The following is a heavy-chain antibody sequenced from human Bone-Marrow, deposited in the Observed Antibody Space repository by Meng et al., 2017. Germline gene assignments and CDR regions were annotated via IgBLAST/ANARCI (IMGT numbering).Heavy chain of an antibody. CDR2: IWYDGSNK. Sequence: GGSLRLSCAASGFTFSSYGMHRVRQAPGKGLEWVAVIWYDGSNKYYADSVKGRFTISRDNAKNSLYLQMNSLRAEDTAVYYCARGVTAAGTWYYYYGMDVWGQGTTVTGSS. CDR1: GFTFSSYG. J-gene: IGHJ6*02. V-gene: IGHV3-33*03. D-gene: IGHD6-13*01. CDR3: ARGVTAAGTWYYYYGMDV.